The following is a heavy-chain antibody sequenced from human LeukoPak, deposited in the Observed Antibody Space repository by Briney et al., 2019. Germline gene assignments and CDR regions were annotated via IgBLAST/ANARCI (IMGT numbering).Heavy chain of an antibody. CDR2: IYYSGST. V-gene: IGHV4-31*03. D-gene: IGHD5-18*01. CDR3: ARGGQLWPRRAPSDAFDI. Sequence: SETLSLTCTVSGGSISSGGYYWSWLRQHPGKGLEWIGYIYYSGSTYYNPSLKSRVTISVDTSKNQFSLKLSSVTAADTAVYYCARGGQLWPRRAPSDAFDIWGQGTMVTVSS. J-gene: IGHJ3*02. CDR1: GGSISSGGYY.